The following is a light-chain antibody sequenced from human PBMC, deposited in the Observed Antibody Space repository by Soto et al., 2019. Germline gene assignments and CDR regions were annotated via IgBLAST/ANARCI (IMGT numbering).Light chain of an antibody. CDR3: QQTYSLPKN. Sequence: DIQLTQSPSFLSASVGDRVTITCRASQGISSYLAWYQQKPGKAPKLLIYAASTLKSGVPSRFSGSGSETDVTLTISSLQPEEFATYYCQQTYSLPKNFGQGTK. CDR2: AAS. J-gene: IGKJ2*01. V-gene: IGKV1-9*01. CDR1: QGISSY.